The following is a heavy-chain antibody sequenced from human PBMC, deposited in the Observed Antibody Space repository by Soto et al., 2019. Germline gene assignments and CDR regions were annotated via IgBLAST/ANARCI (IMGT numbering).Heavy chain of an antibody. CDR1: GFSLRNTRMG. D-gene: IGHD4-17*01. Sequence: QVTLKESGPVLVKPTETLTLTCTVSGFSLRNTRMGVSWILQSPGKALEWLAHIFSNDAKSYSPSLKSRLAISRDTSKSQVVLTMTNVAPVDTATYYCARSLYVDYVHWYFDLWGRGTLVTVSS. CDR2: IFSNDAK. V-gene: IGHV2-26*01. J-gene: IGHJ2*01. CDR3: ARSLYVDYVHWYFDL.